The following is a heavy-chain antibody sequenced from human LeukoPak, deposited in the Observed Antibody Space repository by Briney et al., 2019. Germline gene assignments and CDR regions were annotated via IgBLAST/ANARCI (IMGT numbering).Heavy chain of an antibody. Sequence: ASVKVSCKASGYIFTNDYIHWVRQAPGQGLEWMGLINPNGGSTIYAQKFQGRVFMTRDTSTSTAYMELSSLRSEDTAVYYCARGVGWVKSYYYGMDVWGQGTTVTVSS. CDR1: GYIFTNDY. V-gene: IGHV1-46*01. D-gene: IGHD3-16*01. CDR2: INPNGGST. J-gene: IGHJ6*02. CDR3: ARGVGWVKSYYYGMDV.